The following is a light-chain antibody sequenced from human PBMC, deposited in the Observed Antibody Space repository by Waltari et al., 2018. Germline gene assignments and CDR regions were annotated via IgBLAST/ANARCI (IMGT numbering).Light chain of an antibody. J-gene: IGLJ2*01. CDR1: SSDVGGYNY. CDR2: EVS. CDR3: SSYAGSNNVV. V-gene: IGLV2-8*01. Sequence: QSALTQPPSASGSPGQSVTISCTGTSSDVGGYNYVSWYQQHPGKAPKLMINEVSKRPSGVPDRFSGSNSGNTASLTVSGLQAEDEADYYCSSYAGSNNVVFGGGTKLTVL.